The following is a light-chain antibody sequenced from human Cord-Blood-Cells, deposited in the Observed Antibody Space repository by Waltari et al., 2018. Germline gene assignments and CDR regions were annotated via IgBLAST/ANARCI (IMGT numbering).Light chain of an antibody. J-gene: IGKJ2*03. Sequence: DIQMTQSPSSLSASVGDRVTITCQASQDISNYLNWYQQKPGKAPKLLIYDAANLETGVPSMFSGSGAGTDFTFSISSLRQEDRARYYGQQYDNLPYSFGQGTKLEIK. CDR2: DAA. CDR3: QQYDNLPYS. CDR1: QDISNY. V-gene: IGKV1-33*01.